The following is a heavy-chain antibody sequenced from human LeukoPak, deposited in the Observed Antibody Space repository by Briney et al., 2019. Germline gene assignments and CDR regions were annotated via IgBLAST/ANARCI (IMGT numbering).Heavy chain of an antibody. Sequence: GGSLRLSCAASGFTFSSYEMNWVRQAPGKGLEWVLYISRSGSTIYYADSVKGRFTISRDNAKNSLYLQMNSLRAEDTAVYYCARDAPGTVTNDYWGQGALVTVSS. CDR3: ARDAPGTVTNDY. V-gene: IGHV3-48*03. CDR1: GFTFSSYE. CDR2: ISRSGSTI. J-gene: IGHJ4*02. D-gene: IGHD4-17*01.